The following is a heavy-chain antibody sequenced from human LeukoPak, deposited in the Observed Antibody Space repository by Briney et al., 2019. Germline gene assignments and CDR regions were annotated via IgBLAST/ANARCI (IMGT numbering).Heavy chain of an antibody. J-gene: IGHJ4*02. CDR2: ISGTGSAT. CDR1: GFTFSDYA. D-gene: IGHD6-13*01. Sequence: GGSLRLSCATSGFTFSDYAMSWVRQAPGKGLEWVSVISGTGSATYYADSVKGRFTISRDNSKNTLYLQMNSLRAEDTAVYYRARGTEYSSSWPHLTGVYFDYWGQGTLVTVSS. CDR3: ARGTEYSSSWPHLTGVYFDY. V-gene: IGHV3-23*01.